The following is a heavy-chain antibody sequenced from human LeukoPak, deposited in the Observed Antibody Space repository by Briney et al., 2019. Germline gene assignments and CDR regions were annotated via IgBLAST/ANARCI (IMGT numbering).Heavy chain of an antibody. Sequence: GRSLRLSCAASGFTFDDYAMHWVRQAPGKGLEWVSGISWNSGSIDYADSVKGRFTISRDSAKNSLYLQMNSLRAEDTAVYYCAREPQWLVQEYYFDYWGQGTLVTVSS. D-gene: IGHD6-19*01. CDR2: ISWNSGSI. V-gene: IGHV3-9*01. CDR3: AREPQWLVQEYYFDY. CDR1: GFTFDDYA. J-gene: IGHJ4*02.